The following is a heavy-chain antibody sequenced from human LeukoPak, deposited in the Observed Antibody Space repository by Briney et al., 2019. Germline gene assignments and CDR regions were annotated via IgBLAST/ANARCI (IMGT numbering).Heavy chain of an antibody. V-gene: IGHV4-34*01. CDR3: ARGPRGYDILTGYYGSAQALDY. J-gene: IGHJ4*02. CDR1: GGSFSGYY. D-gene: IGHD3-9*01. Sequence: SETLSLTCAVYGGSFSGYYWSRIRQPPGKGLEWIGEINHSGSTNYNPSLKSRVTISVDTSKNQFSLKLSSVTAADTAVYYCARGPRGYDILTGYYGSAQALDYWGQGTLVTVSS. CDR2: INHSGST.